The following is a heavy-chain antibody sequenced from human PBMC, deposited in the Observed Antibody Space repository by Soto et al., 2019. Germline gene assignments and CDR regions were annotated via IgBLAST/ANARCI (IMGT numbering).Heavy chain of an antibody. CDR2: VSPPFRTS. Sequence: QVQLVQSGAEVKKPGSSVKVSCKTSGVSFNNNGIGWVRQAPGHGLEWMGGVSPPFRTSNYARKFQGRISITADASTGTVNMELSSLTSEDTAQYYCARVLYYGSGSYSPYGMAVWDQGTTVTVSS. D-gene: IGHD3-10*01. CDR1: GVSFNNNG. CDR3: ARVLYYGSGSYSPYGMAV. J-gene: IGHJ6*02. V-gene: IGHV1-69*01.